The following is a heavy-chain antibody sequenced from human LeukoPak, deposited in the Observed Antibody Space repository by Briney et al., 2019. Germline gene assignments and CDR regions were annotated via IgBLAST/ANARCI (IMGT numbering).Heavy chain of an antibody. J-gene: IGHJ6*03. Sequence: ASVKVSCKASGYTFTGYYMHWVRQAPGQGLEWMGWINPNSGGTNYAQKFQGRVTMTRNTSISTAYMELSSLRSEDTAVYYCASSSYYDILTGYYPYYMDVWGKGTTVTISS. CDR1: GYTFTGYY. CDR2: INPNSGGT. V-gene: IGHV1-2*02. CDR3: ASSSYYDILTGYYPYYMDV. D-gene: IGHD3-9*01.